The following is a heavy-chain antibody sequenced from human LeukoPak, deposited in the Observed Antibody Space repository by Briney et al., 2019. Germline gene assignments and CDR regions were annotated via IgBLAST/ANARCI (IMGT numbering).Heavy chain of an antibody. CDR3: ARKLYSSSRYYYYYGMDV. CDR1: GGTFSSYA. J-gene: IGHJ6*02. CDR2: IIPIFGTA. V-gene: IGHV1-69*01. Sequence: SVKVSCTASGGTFSSYAISWVRQAPGQGLEWMGGIIPIFGTANYAQKFQGRVTITADESTSTAHMELSSLRSEDTAVYYCARKLYSSSRYYYYYGMDVWGQGTTVTVSS. D-gene: IGHD6-13*01.